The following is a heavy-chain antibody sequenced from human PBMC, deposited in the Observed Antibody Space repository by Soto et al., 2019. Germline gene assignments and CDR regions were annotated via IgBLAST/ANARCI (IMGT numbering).Heavy chain of an antibody. CDR2: ISWNSGSI. D-gene: IGHD6-19*01. J-gene: IGHJ4*02. Sequence: EVQLVESGGGLVQPGRSLRLSCAASGFTFDDYAMHWVRQAPGKGLEWVSGISWNSGSIGYADSVKGRFTISRDNAKNSLYLQMNSLRAEDTAVYYCARGRRGRLVWSYNFDYWGQGTLVTVSS. CDR3: ARGRRGRLVWSYNFDY. V-gene: IGHV3-9*01. CDR1: GFTFDDYA.